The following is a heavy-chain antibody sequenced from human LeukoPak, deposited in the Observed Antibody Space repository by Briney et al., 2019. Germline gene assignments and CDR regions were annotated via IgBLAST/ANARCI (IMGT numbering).Heavy chain of an antibody. CDR3: ARDEYYYDSSGYYFPGGLHY. V-gene: IGHV3-48*01. Sequence: GGSLRLSCAASGFTFSSYGMTWVRQAPGKGLEWVSYISSSSSTIYYADSVKGRFTISRDNAKNSLYLQMNSLRAEDTAVYYCARDEYYYDSSGYYFPGGLHYWGQGTLVTVSS. CDR1: GFTFSSYG. CDR2: ISSSSSTI. D-gene: IGHD3-22*01. J-gene: IGHJ4*02.